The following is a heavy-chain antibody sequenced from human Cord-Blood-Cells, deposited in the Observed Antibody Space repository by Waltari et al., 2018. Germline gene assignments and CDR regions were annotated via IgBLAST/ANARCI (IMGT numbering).Heavy chain of an antibody. J-gene: IGHJ4*02. CDR1: GFTFSGSA. D-gene: IGHD5-18*01. CDR2: IRSKVNSYAT. V-gene: IGHV3-73*01. Sequence: EVQLVESGGGLVQPGGSLKLSCAASGFTFSGSAMHWVRQASGKGLEWVGLIRSKVNSYATAYAASVKGRFTISRDDSKNTAYLQMNSLKTEDTAVYYCTRGHVDTAMGFDYWGQGTLVTVSS. CDR3: TRGHVDTAMGFDY.